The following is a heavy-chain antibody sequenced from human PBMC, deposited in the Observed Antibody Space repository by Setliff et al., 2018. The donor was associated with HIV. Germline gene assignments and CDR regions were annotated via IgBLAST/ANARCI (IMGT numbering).Heavy chain of an antibody. CDR1: GFTFNNYA. D-gene: IGHD3-10*02. J-gene: IGHJ6*02. CDR2: ISGSGGST. CDR3: ATDQNVRPRYYGMDV. Sequence: GSLRLSCTASGFTFNNYAMNWVRQTPGKGLEWVSAISGSGGSTYYADSVKGRFTISRDNSKNTMYLQMSGLRAEDTAVYYCATDQNVRPRYYGMDVWGQGTTVTVSS. V-gene: IGHV3-23*01.